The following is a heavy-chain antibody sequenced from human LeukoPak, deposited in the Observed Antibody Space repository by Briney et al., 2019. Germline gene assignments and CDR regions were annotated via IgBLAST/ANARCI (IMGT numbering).Heavy chain of an antibody. CDR1: GGSFSDYD. CDR3: ARTVYSNNWAPASWFHP. CDR2: ISERGST. Sequence: SETLSLTCAVHGGSFSDYDWTWIRQSPGKGLEWIGEISERGSTNYNPSLGSRITISLDTSKNQFSLHVRSVVAADTAVYYCARTVYSNNWAPASWFHPLGQGNLVIVS. J-gene: IGHJ5*02. V-gene: IGHV4-34*01. D-gene: IGHD4-11*01.